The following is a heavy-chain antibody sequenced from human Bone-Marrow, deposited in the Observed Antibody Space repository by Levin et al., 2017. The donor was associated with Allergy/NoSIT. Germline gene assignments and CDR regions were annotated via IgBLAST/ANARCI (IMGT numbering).Heavy chain of an antibody. J-gene: IGHJ4*01. V-gene: IGHV1-69*13. Sequence: EASVKVSCKTSRGSFSNYVFSWVRQAPGQGLEWMGGVIPVFLSPKYAQKFQGRVTITADESTATVYMELRGLTSDDSAVYYCARGQGTWGTAWFYWGHGTLITVSS. D-gene: IGHD6-19*01. CDR1: RGSFSNYV. CDR3: ARGQGTWGTAWFY. CDR2: VIPVFLSP.